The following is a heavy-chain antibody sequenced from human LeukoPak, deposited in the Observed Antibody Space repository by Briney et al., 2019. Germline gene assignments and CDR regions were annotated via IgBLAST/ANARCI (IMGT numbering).Heavy chain of an antibody. CDR3: ARDNSYGDYDYFDY. D-gene: IGHD4-17*01. CDR2: ISSSSSYI. Sequence: GGSLRLSCAASGFTFRSYSMNWVRQAPGKGLEWVSSISSSSSYIYYADSVKGRFTISRDNAKNSLYLQMNSLRAEDTAVYYCARDNSYGDYDYFDYWGQGTLVTVSS. J-gene: IGHJ4*02. CDR1: GFTFRSYS. V-gene: IGHV3-21*01.